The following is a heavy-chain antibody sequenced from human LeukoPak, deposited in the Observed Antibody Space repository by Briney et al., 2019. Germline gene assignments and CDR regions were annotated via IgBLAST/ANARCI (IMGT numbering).Heavy chain of an antibody. CDR3: ARVEAAAVDY. J-gene: IGHJ4*02. CDR2: IYHSGST. V-gene: IGHV4-59*01. D-gene: IGHD6-13*01. CDR1: GGSISSYY. Sequence: SETLSLTCTVSGGSISSYYWSWLRQPPGKGLEWIGYIYHSGSTNYNPSLKSRVTISVDTSKNQFSLKLSSVTAADTAVYYCARVEAAAVDYWGQGTLVTVSS.